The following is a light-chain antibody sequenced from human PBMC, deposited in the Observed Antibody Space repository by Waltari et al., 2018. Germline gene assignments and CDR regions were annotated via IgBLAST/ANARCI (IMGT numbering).Light chain of an antibody. Sequence: EIVLTQSPATLSLSPGDRAALSCRASQSVTTELAWYQQNPGQAPRLLIYEVSNRATGVPARFSGSGSGTDFTLTISSLDPEDFAVYYCQQRDSWPRTFGGGTKVEFK. J-gene: IGKJ4*01. CDR3: QQRDSWPRT. V-gene: IGKV3-11*01. CDR1: QSVTTE. CDR2: EVS.